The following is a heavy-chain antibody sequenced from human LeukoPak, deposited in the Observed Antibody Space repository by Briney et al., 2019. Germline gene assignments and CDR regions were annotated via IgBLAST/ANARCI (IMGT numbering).Heavy chain of an antibody. J-gene: IGHJ4*02. D-gene: IGHD2-2*01. Sequence: PGGPLRLSCSASGFTFSSYAMHWVRQAPGKGLECVSAISSNGGDTFYADSVKRIYNISRDKSKNTVYFQLSRLRAEDTAVYYCVKDGGGNIVVIPAAMGINYFDYWGQGTLVTVSS. CDR1: GFTFSSYA. CDR3: VKDGGGNIVVIPAAMGINYFDY. CDR2: ISSNGGDT. V-gene: IGHV3-64*05.